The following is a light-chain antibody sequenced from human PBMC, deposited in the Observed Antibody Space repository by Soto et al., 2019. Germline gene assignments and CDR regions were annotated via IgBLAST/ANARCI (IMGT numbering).Light chain of an antibody. J-gene: IGLJ2*01. CDR2: DNN. CDR3: ASWDDNLNGPLL. Sequence: QAVLTQPPSASGTPGHRVTISCSGGSSYIGRNSVSWYQQVPGTAPKLIIFDNNEMPSGIPDRFSGSKSGASASLAIVGLQSEDEADDFCASWDDNLNGPLLFGGGTQLTVL. V-gene: IGLV1-44*01. CDR1: SSYIGRNS.